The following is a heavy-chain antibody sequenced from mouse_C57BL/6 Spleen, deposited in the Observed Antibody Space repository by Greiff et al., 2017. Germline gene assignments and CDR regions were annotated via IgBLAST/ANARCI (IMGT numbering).Heavy chain of an antibody. CDR3: ARLGDYDVGLDY. V-gene: IGHV1-80*01. Sequence: QVHVKQSGAELVKPGASVKIPCKASGYAFSSYWMNWVKQRPGKGLEWMGQIYPGDGDTNYNGKFKGKATLTADKSSSTAYMQLSILTSEDSAVYFCARLGDYDVGLDYWGQGPSVTVSS. CDR1: GYAFSSYW. D-gene: IGHD2-4*01. CDR2: IYPGDGDT. J-gene: IGHJ4*01.